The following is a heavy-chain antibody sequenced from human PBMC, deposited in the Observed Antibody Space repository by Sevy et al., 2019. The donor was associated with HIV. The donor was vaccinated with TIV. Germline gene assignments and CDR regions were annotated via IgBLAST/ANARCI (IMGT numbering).Heavy chain of an antibody. CDR2: ITISGGTT. CDR1: GFTFSNYA. D-gene: IGHD3-10*01. CDR3: AKDRVSGTYYTGDFDY. J-gene: IGHJ4*02. Sequence: GGSLRLSCAASGFTFSNYAMSWVRQAPGKGLEWVSVITISGGTTYYADSVKGRFTISRVSSKNTLYLQMNSLRAEDTAVYYCAKDRVSGTYYTGDFDYWGQGTLVTVSS. V-gene: IGHV3-23*01.